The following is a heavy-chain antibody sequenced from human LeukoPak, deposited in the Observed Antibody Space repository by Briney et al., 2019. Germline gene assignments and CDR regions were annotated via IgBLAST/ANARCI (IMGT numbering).Heavy chain of an antibody. CDR2: INPNSGGT. J-gene: IGHJ3*02. V-gene: IGHV1-2*02. CDR3: ARAGFAFDI. CDR1: GYTLTELS. D-gene: IGHD7-27*01. Sequence: ASVKVSCKVSGYTLTELSMHWVRQAPGEGLEWMGWINPNSGGTNYAQKFQGRVTMTRDTSISTAYMELSRLRSDDTAVYYCARAGFAFDIWGQGTMVTVSS.